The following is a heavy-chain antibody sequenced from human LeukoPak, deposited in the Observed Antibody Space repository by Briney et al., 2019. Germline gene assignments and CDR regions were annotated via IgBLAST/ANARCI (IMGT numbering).Heavy chain of an antibody. CDR1: GYTFTSYD. J-gene: IGHJ5*02. CDR2: MNPNSGDT. Sequence: ASVKLSCNASGYTFTSYDFNWVRQATAPGLEWMGLMNPNSGDTDYALKFQGRVTMSRNTSISTPYMELGSLRSEDTAVYYCARVPLNYYDSSGYLLTPWGQGTLVTVSS. D-gene: IGHD3-22*01. V-gene: IGHV1-8*01. CDR3: ARVPLNYYDSSGYLLTP.